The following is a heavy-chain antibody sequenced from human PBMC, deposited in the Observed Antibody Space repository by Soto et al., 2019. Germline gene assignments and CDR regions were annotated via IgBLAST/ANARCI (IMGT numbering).Heavy chain of an antibody. J-gene: IGHJ5*02. CDR1: GYTFTSYA. V-gene: IGHV1-3*01. CDR3: ARTYYDFWSGPVGSTTWFDP. CDR2: INAGNGNT. Sequence: GASVKVSCKASGYTFTSYAMHWVRQAPGQRLEWMGWINAGNGNTKYSQKFQGRVTITRDTSASTAYMELSSLRSEDTAVYYCARTYYDFWSGPVGSTTWFDPWGQGTLVTVSS. D-gene: IGHD3-3*01.